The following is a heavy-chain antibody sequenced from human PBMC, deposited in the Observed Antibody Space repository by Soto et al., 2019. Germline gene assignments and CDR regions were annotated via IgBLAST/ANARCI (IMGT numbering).Heavy chain of an antibody. CDR1: GFTFSSYG. J-gene: IGHJ4*02. CDR2: IWYDGSNK. D-gene: IGHD3-22*01. V-gene: IGHV3-33*01. CDR3: ARVYYDSSGQYIDY. Sequence: PGGSLRLSCAASGFTFSSYGMHWVRQAPGKGLEWVAVIWYDGSNKYYADSVKGRFTISRDNSKNTLYLQMNSLRAEDTAVYYCARVYYDSSGQYIDYWGQGTLVTVSS.